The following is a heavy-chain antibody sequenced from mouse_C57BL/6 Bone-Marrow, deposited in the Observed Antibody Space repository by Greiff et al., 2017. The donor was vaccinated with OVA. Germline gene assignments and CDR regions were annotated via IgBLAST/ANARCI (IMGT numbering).Heavy chain of an antibody. CDR3: ARSCPITTVDY. CDR2: IYPSSGYT. J-gene: IGHJ2*01. V-gene: IGHV1-4*01. CDR1: GYTFTSYT. D-gene: IGHD1-1*01. Sequence: QVQLQQSGAELARPGASVKMSCKASGYTFTSYTMHWVKQRPGQGLEWIGYIYPSSGYTNYNQKFKDKATLTADKSSSTAYMQLCSLTSEDSAVYYCARSCPITTVDYWGKGTTLTVSS.